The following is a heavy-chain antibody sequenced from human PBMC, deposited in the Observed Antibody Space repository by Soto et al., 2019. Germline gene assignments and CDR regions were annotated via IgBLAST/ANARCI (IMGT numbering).Heavy chain of an antibody. CDR1: GGSMSSYY. CDR3: ARVPVYCTNGVCSYNWFDH. J-gene: IGHJ5*02. D-gene: IGHD2-8*01. Sequence: XETLALTCTVAGGSMSSYYWSWIRQPPGKGLEWIGYIYYSGSTNYNPSLKSRVTISVDTSKNQFSLKLSSVTAADTAVYYCARVPVYCTNGVCSYNWFDHWGQGTLVTVSS. CDR2: IYYSGST. V-gene: IGHV4-59*01.